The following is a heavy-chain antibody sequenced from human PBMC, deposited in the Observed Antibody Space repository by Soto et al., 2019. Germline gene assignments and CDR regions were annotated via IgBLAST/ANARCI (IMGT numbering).Heavy chain of an antibody. CDR3: ARSPDSSGYYPRWYYYGMDG. D-gene: IGHD3-22*01. CDR1: GGSISSSNW. CDR2: IYHSGST. J-gene: IGHJ6*02. V-gene: IGHV4-4*02. Sequence: QVQLQESGPGLVKPSGTLSLTCAVSGGSISSSNWWSWVRQPPGKGLEWIGEIYHSGSTNYNPSLKSRVTISVDKSKNQFSLKLSSVTAADTAGYYCARSPDSSGYYPRWYYYGMDGWGQGTTVTVSS.